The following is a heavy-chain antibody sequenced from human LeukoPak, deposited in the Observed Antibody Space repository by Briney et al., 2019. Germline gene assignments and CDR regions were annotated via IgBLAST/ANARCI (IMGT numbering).Heavy chain of an antibody. D-gene: IGHD1-26*01. J-gene: IGHJ4*02. V-gene: IGHV1-46*01. CDR1: GYTFTSYY. CDR2: INPSGGST. CDR3: ARNIVGPRQVDY. Sequence: ASVKVSCKASGYTFTSYYVHWVRQAPGQGLEWMGIINPSGGSTTYAQKFQGRVTMTRDTSTSTVYMELSSLRSEDTAIYYCARNIVGPRQVDYWGQGTLVTVSS.